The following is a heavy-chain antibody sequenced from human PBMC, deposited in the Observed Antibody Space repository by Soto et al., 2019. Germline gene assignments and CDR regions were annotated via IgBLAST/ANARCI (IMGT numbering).Heavy chain of an antibody. CDR2: INPNSGST. D-gene: IGHD6-13*01. V-gene: IGHV1-2*02. Sequence: ASVKVSCKASGYTFTGYYMHWVRQAPGQGLEWMGWINPNSGSTNYAQKFQGRVTMTRDTSISTAYMELSRLRSDDTAVYYCARVYPGIAAAASGWFDPWGQGTLVTVSS. CDR3: ARVYPGIAAAASGWFDP. CDR1: GYTFTGYY. J-gene: IGHJ5*02.